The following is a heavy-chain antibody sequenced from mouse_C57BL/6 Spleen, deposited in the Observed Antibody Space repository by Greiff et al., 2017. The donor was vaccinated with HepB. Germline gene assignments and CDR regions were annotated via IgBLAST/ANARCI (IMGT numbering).Heavy chain of an antibody. V-gene: IGHV1-50*01. Sequence: QVQLQQSGAELVKPGASVKLSCKASGYTFTSYWMQWVKQRPGQGLEWIGEIDPSDSYTNYNQKFKGKATLTVDTSSSTAYMQLSSLTSGDSAVYYCARRGLRYYAMDYWGQGTSVTVSS. CDR2: IDPSDSYT. D-gene: IGHD2-4*01. CDR3: ARRGLRYYAMDY. J-gene: IGHJ4*01. CDR1: GYTFTSYW.